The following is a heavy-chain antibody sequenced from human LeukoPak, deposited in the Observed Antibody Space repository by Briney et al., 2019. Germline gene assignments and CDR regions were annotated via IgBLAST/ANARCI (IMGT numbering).Heavy chain of an antibody. D-gene: IGHD6-13*01. CDR3: ARVSRIAAAGAVYDFDP. CDR1: GGSISSYY. J-gene: IGHJ5*02. CDR2: IYYSGST. Sequence: SETLSLTCSVSGGSISSYYWSWIRQPPGKGLQWIGYIYYSGSTNYNPSLKSRVTISVDTSKNQFSLKLSSVTAADTAVYYCARVSRIAAAGAVYDFDPWGQGTLVTVSS. V-gene: IGHV4-59*12.